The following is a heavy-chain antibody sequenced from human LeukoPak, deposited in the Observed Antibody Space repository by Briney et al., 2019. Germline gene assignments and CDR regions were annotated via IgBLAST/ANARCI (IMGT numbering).Heavy chain of an antibody. CDR2: ISSSSSYI. CDR3: TKGGGRESFDI. V-gene: IGHV3-21*04. CDR1: GFTFSSYS. J-gene: IGHJ3*02. D-gene: IGHD3-10*01. Sequence: KSGGSLRLSCAASGFTFSSYSMNWVRQAPGKGLEWVSSISSSSSYICYADSVKGRFTVSRDNSKNTLYLQMDSLRGEDTAVYYCTKGGGRESFDIWGQGTMVTVSS.